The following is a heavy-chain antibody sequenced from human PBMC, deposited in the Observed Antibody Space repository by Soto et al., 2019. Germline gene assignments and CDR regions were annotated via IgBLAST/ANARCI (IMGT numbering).Heavy chain of an antibody. CDR1: GYACTSYG. V-gene: IGHV1-18*01. Sequence: QVQLVQCGAEVKKPGASVKVSCKASGYACTSYGISWVRQAPGQGLEWMGWISAYNGNTKYVQKFQGRVTMTTDTSTSTAHMELRSLRSDDTAVYYCARDAASGLNDYWGQGTLVTVSS. CDR3: ARDAASGLNDY. D-gene: IGHD6-13*01. CDR2: ISAYNGNT. J-gene: IGHJ4*02.